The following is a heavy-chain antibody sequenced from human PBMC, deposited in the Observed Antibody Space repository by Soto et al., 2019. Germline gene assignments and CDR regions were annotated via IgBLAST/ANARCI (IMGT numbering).Heavy chain of an antibody. D-gene: IGHD3-9*01. CDR2: LIPIFGTA. CDR1: GGTFSSYA. Sequence: QVQLVQSGAEVKKPGSSVKVSCKASGGTFSSYAISWVRQAPGQGLEWRGGLIPIFGTANYAQKFQGRVTITADDSTSTAYMELSSLRSEDTAVYYCAPSYYDSLTGYYTPDGMDVWGQGTTVTVSS. J-gene: IGHJ6*02. V-gene: IGHV1-69*01. CDR3: APSYYDSLTGYYTPDGMDV.